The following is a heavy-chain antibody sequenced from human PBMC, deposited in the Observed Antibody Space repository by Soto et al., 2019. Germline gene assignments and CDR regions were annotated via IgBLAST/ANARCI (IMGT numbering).Heavy chain of an antibody. Sequence: SGPTLVNPTQTLTLTCTFSGFSLSTSGMRVSWIRQPPGKALEWLARIDWDDDKFYSTSLKTRLTISKGTSKNQVVLTMTNMDPVDTATYYCARTPYYYDSSGYDYWGQGTLVTVSS. V-gene: IGHV2-70*04. CDR1: GFSLSTSGMR. D-gene: IGHD3-22*01. CDR3: ARTPYYYDSSGYDY. J-gene: IGHJ4*02. CDR2: IDWDDDK.